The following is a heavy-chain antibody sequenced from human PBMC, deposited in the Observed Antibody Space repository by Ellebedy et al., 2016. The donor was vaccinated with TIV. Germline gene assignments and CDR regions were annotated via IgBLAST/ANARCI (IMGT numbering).Heavy chain of an antibody. CDR2: IYYSGST. Sequence: MPGGSLRLSCTVSGGSISSSSYYWGWIRQPPGKGLEWIGSIYYSGSTYYNPSLKSRVTISVDTSKNQFSLKLTSVTAADTAIYYCATNLRGQISWFDPWGQGTLVTVSS. CDR1: GGSISSSSYY. D-gene: IGHD2-8*01. CDR3: ATNLRGQISWFDP. V-gene: IGHV4-39*01. J-gene: IGHJ5*02.